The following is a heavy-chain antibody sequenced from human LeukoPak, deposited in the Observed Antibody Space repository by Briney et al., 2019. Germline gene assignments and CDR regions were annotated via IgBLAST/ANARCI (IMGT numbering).Heavy chain of an antibody. J-gene: IGHJ6*02. CDR2: ISHIADI. V-gene: IGHV4-59*01. D-gene: IGHD5-18*01. CDR3: ASHVDTDAMDV. CDR1: GGSITHFF. Sequence: PSESLSLTCTVSGGSITHFFWSFIRQPPTKGLEYIGYISHIADIDYTPSLKSRLTMSADKSTNQFSLNLRSVTAADTAVYYCASHVDTDAMDVWGQGTTVTVSS.